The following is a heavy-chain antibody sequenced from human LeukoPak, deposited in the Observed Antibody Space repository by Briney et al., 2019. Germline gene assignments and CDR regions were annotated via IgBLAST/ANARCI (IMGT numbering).Heavy chain of an antibody. J-gene: IGHJ4*02. CDR1: GFTFSSYA. CDR2: ISGSGGST. D-gene: IGHD4-11*01. Sequence: GGSLRLSCAASGFTFSSYAMSWVRQAPGKGLEWVSAISGSGGSTYYADSVKGRFTISRDNSKNTLYLQMNSLRAEDTAVYYCAKDSLGPTKMTTVTPFDYWGQGTLVTVSS. V-gene: IGHV3-23*01. CDR3: AKDSLGPTKMTTVTPFDY.